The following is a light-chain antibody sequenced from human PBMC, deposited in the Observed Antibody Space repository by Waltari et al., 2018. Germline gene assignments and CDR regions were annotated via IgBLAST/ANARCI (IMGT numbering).Light chain of an antibody. Sequence: QSVLTQPPSASGTPGQRVTISCSGSQSNVGDNVVNWYHQGPGTAPTLVIYRNAQRPSGVPDRFTASKAGTSASLAISGLQSEDEGDYYCATWDDSPTGRWVFGGGTRVTVL. CDR2: RNA. V-gene: IGLV1-44*01. CDR1: QSNVGDNV. CDR3: ATWDDSPTGRWV. J-gene: IGLJ3*02.